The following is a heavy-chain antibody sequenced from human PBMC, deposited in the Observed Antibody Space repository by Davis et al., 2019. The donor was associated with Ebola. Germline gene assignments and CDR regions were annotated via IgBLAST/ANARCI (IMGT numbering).Heavy chain of an antibody. J-gene: IGHJ4*02. CDR1: GYSVSSGYY. CDR2: IHHSGSA. CDR3: ARFFVAATIDY. V-gene: IGHV4-38-2*02. Sequence: SETLSLTCTVSGYSVSSGYYWGLIRQPPGKGLEWIGSIHHSGSAYYNPSLKSRVTISVDTSKNQFSLKLTSVTAADTAVYYCARFFVAATIDYWGRGTLVTVSS. D-gene: IGHD6-19*01.